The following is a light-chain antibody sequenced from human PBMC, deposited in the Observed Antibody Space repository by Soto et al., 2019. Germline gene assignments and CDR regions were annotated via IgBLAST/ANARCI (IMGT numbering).Light chain of an antibody. CDR3: AVWDDSLDGHAV. CDR2: NNI. CDR1: SSNIGGNT. Sequence: QSALTQPPSASGTPGQRVTISCSGSSSNIGGNTVRWYQHLPGTAPRLLIYNNIQRPSEVPDRFSGSKSGTSASLAISGLQSEDEADYYCAVWDDSLDGHAVFGGGTQLTVL. J-gene: IGLJ7*01. V-gene: IGLV1-44*01.